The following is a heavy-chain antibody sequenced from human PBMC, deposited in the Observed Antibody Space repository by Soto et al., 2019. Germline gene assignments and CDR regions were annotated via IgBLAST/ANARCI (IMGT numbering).Heavy chain of an antibody. Sequence: QVQLVESGGGVVQPGRSLRLSCAASGFTFNNYGMHWVRQAPGKGLEWLAVIWNDGSNSSYANSVKGRFTISRDNSKNTLYLQMSSRRAEDTGVYYCARRQIPPPTRGAANARGAMDVWGQGTTVTVSS. V-gene: IGHV3-33*01. CDR2: IWNDGSNS. CDR1: GFTFNNYG. J-gene: IGHJ6*02. D-gene: IGHD6-13*01. CDR3: ARRQIPPPTRGAANARGAMDV.